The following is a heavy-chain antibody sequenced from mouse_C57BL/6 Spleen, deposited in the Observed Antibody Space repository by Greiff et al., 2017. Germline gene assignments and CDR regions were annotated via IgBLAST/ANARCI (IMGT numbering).Heavy chain of an antibody. J-gene: IGHJ1*03. Sequence: EVKLVESGGGLVKPGGSLKFSCAASGFTFSSYTMSWVRQTPEKRLEWVATISGGGGNTYYPDSVKGRFTISRDNAKNTLYLQMSSLRSEDTALYYCARRYYDYGGEYFDVWGTGTTVTVSS. D-gene: IGHD2-4*01. V-gene: IGHV5-9*01. CDR1: GFTFSSYT. CDR3: ARRYYDYGGEYFDV. CDR2: ISGGGGNT.